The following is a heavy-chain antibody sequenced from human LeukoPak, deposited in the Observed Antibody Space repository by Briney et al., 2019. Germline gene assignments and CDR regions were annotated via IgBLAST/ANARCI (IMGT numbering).Heavy chain of an antibody. CDR2: IYYSGNT. J-gene: IGHJ5*02. V-gene: IGHV4-31*03. D-gene: IGHD3-22*01. CDR3: ARGVYDSSGYYGFDP. Sequence: PSETLSLTCTVSGGSISSGGYYWSWLRQLPGKGLEWIGYIYYSGNTYYNPSLKSRVTISVDTSKNQFSLKLSSVTAADTAVYFCARGVYDSSGYYGFDPWGQGTLVTVSS. CDR1: GGSISSGGYY.